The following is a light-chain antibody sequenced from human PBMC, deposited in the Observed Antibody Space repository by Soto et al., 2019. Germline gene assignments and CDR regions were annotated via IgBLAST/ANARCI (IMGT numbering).Light chain of an antibody. V-gene: IGKV2-28*01. J-gene: IGKJ2*01. CDR1: QSLLHSNGFNY. CDR3: MQGVQTPYT. CDR2: LSS. Sequence: VMTQSPLSLPVTPGESASISCRSSQSLLHSNGFNYLDWYLQKPGQSPQLLIYLSSSRASGVPDRFSCSGSGTEFALKISTVEAEDVGFYYCMQGVQTPYTFGQGTKLEIK.